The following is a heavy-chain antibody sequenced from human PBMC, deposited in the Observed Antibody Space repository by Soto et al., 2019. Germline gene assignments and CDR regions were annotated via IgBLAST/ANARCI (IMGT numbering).Heavy chain of an antibody. Sequence: QVQLVQSGAEVKKPGSSVKVSCKASGGTFSSYAISWVRQAPGQGLEWMGGIIPIFGTANYAQKFQGRVTISAVEFKSTAYMELSSLRSEDTAVYYRARGLDCTIGVCYVFDYWGQGTLVTVSS. V-gene: IGHV1-69*12. CDR3: ARGLDCTIGVCYVFDY. CDR2: IIPIFGTA. J-gene: IGHJ4*02. CDR1: GGTFSSYA. D-gene: IGHD2-8*01.